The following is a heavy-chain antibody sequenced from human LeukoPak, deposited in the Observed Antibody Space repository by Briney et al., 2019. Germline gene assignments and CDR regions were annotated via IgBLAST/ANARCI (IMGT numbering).Heavy chain of an antibody. CDR2: INHSGST. Sequence: SETLSLTCAVYGGSFSGYYWSWIRQPPGKGLEWIGEINHSGSTNYNPSLKSRVTISVDTSKNQFSLKLSSVTAADTAVYYCARTPGGRIPRSKQPRYFDYWGQGTLVTVSS. V-gene: IGHV4-34*01. D-gene: IGHD3-16*01. CDR3: ARTPGGRIPRSKQPRYFDY. J-gene: IGHJ4*02. CDR1: GGSFSGYY.